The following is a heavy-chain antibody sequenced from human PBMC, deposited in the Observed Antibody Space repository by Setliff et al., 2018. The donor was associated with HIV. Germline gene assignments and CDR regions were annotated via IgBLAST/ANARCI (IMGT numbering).Heavy chain of an antibody. CDR3: ARCRGTRYFDWLPMDV. V-gene: IGHV4-39*01. Sequence: SETLSLTCTVSGGSISSSSYYWGWIRQPPGKGPEWIGSLYYRGTTYYNPSLKSRVTISTGTSNNQFSLTLSSVTAADTAVYYCARCRGTRYFDWLPMDVWGQGTTVTVSS. J-gene: IGHJ6*02. CDR2: LYYRGTT. CDR1: GGSISSSSYY. D-gene: IGHD3-9*01.